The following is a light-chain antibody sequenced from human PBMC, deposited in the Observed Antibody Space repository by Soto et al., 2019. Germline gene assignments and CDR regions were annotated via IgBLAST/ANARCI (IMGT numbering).Light chain of an antibody. CDR3: QQYGISGT. CDR2: GAS. CDR1: QSVSNNY. J-gene: IGKJ1*01. V-gene: IGKV3-20*01. Sequence: IVLTKSPGTLSLSPGERATLSCRASQSVSNNYLAWYQQKPGQAPRLLIYGASNRATGIPDRFSGSGSGTDFTLTISRLEPEDFAVYYCQQYGISGTFGQGTKVDIK.